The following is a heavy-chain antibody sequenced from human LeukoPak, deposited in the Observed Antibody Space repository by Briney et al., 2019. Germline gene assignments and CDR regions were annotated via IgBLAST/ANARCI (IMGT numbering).Heavy chain of an antibody. J-gene: IGHJ5*02. CDR1: GDSISSGDYY. D-gene: IGHD3-3*01. Sequence: SQTLSLTCTVSGDSISSGDYYWRWIRQPPGKGLEWIGYIYYSGSTTYNPSLQSRVTISVDTSRNQFSLKVSSVTAADTAVYYCARTRTLEWERRFDPWGQGTLVTVSS. CDR2: IYYSGST. V-gene: IGHV4-30-4*08. CDR3: ARTRTLEWERRFDP.